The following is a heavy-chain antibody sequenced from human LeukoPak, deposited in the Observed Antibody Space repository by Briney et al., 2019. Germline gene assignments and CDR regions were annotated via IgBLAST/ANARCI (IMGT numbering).Heavy chain of an antibody. CDR3: ARVLHKRNYDSSDYYGY. Sequence: GGSLRRSCAASGFTFSSYSMNWVRQAPGKGLEWISYISSGSSTIYYADSVKGRFTISRDNAKNSLYLQMNSLRAEDTAVYYCARVLHKRNYDSSDYYGYWGQGTLVTVSS. D-gene: IGHD3-22*01. J-gene: IGHJ4*02. CDR2: ISSGSSTI. CDR1: GFTFSSYS. V-gene: IGHV3-48*01.